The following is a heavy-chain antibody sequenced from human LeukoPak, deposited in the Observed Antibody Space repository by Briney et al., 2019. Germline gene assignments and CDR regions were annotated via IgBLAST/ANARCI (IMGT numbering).Heavy chain of an antibody. CDR2: IYYSGST. Sequence: SETLSLTCTVSGDSIISSSHYWGWIRQPPGKGPEWIGSIYYSGSTYYNPSLKSRVTISVDTSKNQFSLKLSSVTAADTAVYFCARHRGYYGSGSKLDCWGQGTLVTVSS. D-gene: IGHD3-10*01. CDR1: GDSIISSSHY. V-gene: IGHV4-39*01. CDR3: ARHRGYYGSGSKLDC. J-gene: IGHJ4*02.